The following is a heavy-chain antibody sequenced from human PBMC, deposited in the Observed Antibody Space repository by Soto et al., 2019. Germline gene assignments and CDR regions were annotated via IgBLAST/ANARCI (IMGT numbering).Heavy chain of an antibody. D-gene: IGHD3-16*01. V-gene: IGHV3-23*01. CDR3: AKCVMTTFGGVVSGWYFDL. CDR2: ISGRGGST. CDR1: GFTFSTYA. Sequence: EVQLLESGGDLVQPGGSLGLSCAASGFTFSTYAMSWVRQAPGNGLEWVSGISGRGGSTYYADSVKGRFTISRDNSENTLYLQMNGLRAEDTAVYFCAKCVMTTFGGVVSGWYFDLWGRGTLVTVSS. J-gene: IGHJ2*01.